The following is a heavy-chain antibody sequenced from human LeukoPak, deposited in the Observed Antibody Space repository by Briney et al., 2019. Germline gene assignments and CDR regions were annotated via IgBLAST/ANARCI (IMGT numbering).Heavy chain of an antibody. Sequence: QPGGSLRLSCAASGFTFSRTWMYWVRQAPGKGLEYVSAISSSGGSTYYADSVKGRFTISRDNSKDTLYLQMSSLRAEDTTVYYCVKSAGFDWLSPLDAFDIWGQGTMVTVSS. CDR3: VKSAGFDWLSPLDAFDI. CDR1: GFTFSRTW. D-gene: IGHD3-9*01. CDR2: ISSSGGST. J-gene: IGHJ3*02. V-gene: IGHV3-64D*06.